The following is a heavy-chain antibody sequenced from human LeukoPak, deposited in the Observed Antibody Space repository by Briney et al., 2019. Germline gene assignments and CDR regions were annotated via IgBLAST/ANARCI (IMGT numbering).Heavy chain of an antibody. J-gene: IGHJ4*02. CDR2: ISFDGRYK. V-gene: IGHV3-30*04. CDR3: VTDITTVRGGS. CDR1: GFSFSSNA. Sequence: GGSLRLSCAASGFSFSSNAMHWVRQAPGKGPEWVAVISFDGRYKKYAEPVKGRFTISRDNSENTLYLQMTSLRAEDTAMYYCVTDITTVRGGSWGQGTLVTVSS. D-gene: IGHD3-10*01.